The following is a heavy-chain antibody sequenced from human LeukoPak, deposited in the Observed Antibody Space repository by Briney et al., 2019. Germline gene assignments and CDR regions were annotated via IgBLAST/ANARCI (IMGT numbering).Heavy chain of an antibody. CDR2: IASDGSHT. CDR1: GFTFSMFF. V-gene: IGHV3-30-3*01. J-gene: IGHJ3*02. CDR3: ARERQDTIVHSGAFDI. D-gene: IGHD3-10*01. Sequence: PGRSLRLSCAASGFTFSMFFTDWVRQAPGGGLGWVAVIASDGSHTFYVESVKGRFTISRDNSKNTLYLQMNSLRAEDTAVYFCARERQDTIVHSGAFDIWGQGTMVTVSS.